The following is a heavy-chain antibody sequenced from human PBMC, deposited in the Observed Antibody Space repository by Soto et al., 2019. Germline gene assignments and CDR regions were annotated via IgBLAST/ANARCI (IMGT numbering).Heavy chain of an antibody. J-gene: IGHJ3*02. V-gene: IGHV4-59*01. Sequence: SETLSLTCTVSGGSISSYYWSWIRQPPGKGLEWIGYIYYSGSTNYNPSLKSRVTISVDTSKNQFSLKLSSVTAADTAVYYCARGNAPTFAYGELRDRAFDIWGQGTMVTVSS. D-gene: IGHD4-17*01. CDR3: ARGNAPTFAYGELRDRAFDI. CDR1: GGSISSYY. CDR2: IYYSGST.